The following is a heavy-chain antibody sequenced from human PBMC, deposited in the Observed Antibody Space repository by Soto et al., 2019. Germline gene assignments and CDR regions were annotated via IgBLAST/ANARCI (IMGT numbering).Heavy chain of an antibody. CDR1: GFTFDSYA. CDR3: AKATYEVVAGTVAKYYYYGMDV. V-gene: IGHV3-30*04. Sequence: QVQLVESGGGVVQPGRSLRLSCAASGFTFDSYAIHWVRQAPGKGLEWVAVISYDGSNKYYADSVKGRFTISRDNSKNTLYLQMNSLRAEDTAVYYCAKATYEVVAGTVAKYYYYGMDVWGQGTTVTVSS. D-gene: IGHD6-19*01. CDR2: ISYDGSNK. J-gene: IGHJ6*02.